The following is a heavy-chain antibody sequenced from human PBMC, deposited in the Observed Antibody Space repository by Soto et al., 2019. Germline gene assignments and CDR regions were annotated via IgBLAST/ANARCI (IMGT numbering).Heavy chain of an antibody. J-gene: IGHJ4*02. CDR3: ARDLVEAALGTFDQ. V-gene: IGHV1-18*01. CDR1: GYTFSTYP. Sequence: QVQLVQSGAEVKKPGASVKVSCKTSGYTFSTYPISWVRQAPGQGLEWVGWISTYNGKTNYGQKFQGRVTITTDTSASTAYMNLRNLRSDDTVVYYCARDLVEAALGTFDQLGQGTLVTVSS. D-gene: IGHD6-13*01. CDR2: ISTYNGKT.